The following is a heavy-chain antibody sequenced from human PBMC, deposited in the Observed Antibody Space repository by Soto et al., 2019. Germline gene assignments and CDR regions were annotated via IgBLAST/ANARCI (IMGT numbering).Heavy chain of an antibody. CDR3: ARGGQDFWSGPFDY. CDR1: GGSFSGYY. CDR2: INHSGST. Sequence: SETLSLTCAVYGGSFSGYYWSWIRQPPGKGLEWIGEINHSGSTNYNPSLKSRVTISVDTSKNQFSLKLSSVTAADTALYYCARGGQDFWSGPFDYWGRGALVTVSS. J-gene: IGHJ4*02. V-gene: IGHV4-34*01. D-gene: IGHD3-3*01.